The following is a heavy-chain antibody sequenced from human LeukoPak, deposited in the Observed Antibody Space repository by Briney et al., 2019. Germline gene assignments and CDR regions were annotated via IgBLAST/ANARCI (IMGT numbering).Heavy chain of an antibody. CDR2: IKSKTDGGTT. V-gene: IGHV3-15*01. Sequence: PGGSLRLSCAASGFTFSNAWMSWVRQAPGKGLEWVGRIKSKTDGGTTDYAAPVKGRFTISRDDSKNTLYLQMNSLKTEDTAVYYCTTDTIYDFWSGYRYLDYWGQGTLVTVSS. J-gene: IGHJ4*02. CDR1: GFTFSNAW. D-gene: IGHD3-3*01. CDR3: TTDTIYDFWSGYRYLDY.